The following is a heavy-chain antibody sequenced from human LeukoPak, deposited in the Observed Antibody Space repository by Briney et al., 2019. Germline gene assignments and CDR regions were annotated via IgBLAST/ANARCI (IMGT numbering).Heavy chain of an antibody. CDR2: INPISGGT. CDR3: ARVKPIAAAGPNYYFDY. V-gene: IGHV1-2*02. D-gene: IGHD6-13*01. CDR1: GYTLTELS. J-gene: IGHJ4*02. Sequence: ASVKVSCKVSGYTLTELSMYWVRQAPGQGLEWMGWINPISGGTNYAQKFQGRVTMTRDTSISTAYMELTWLTSDDTAVYYCARVKPIAAAGPNYYFDYWGQGTLVTVSS.